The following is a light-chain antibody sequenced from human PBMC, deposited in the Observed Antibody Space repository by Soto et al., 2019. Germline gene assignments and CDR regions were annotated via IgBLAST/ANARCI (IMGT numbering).Light chain of an antibody. Sequence: QSVLTQPASVSGSPGQSITISCIGTSSDVGGYNYVSWYQQHPGKAPKLMIYDVSNRPSGVSNRFSGSKSGNTASLTISGLQAEDEADYYCSSYTSSIFYVFGTGTKVTVL. CDR1: SSDVGGYNY. CDR2: DVS. V-gene: IGLV2-14*01. CDR3: SSYTSSIFYV. J-gene: IGLJ1*01.